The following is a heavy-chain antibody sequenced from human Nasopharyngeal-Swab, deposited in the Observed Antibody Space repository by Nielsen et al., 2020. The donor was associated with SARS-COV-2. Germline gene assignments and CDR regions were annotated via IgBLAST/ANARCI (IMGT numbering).Heavy chain of an antibody. CDR1: GFTFSNFA. Sequence: GVLKISGSASGFTFSNFAMHWVRQAPGKGLEFVSAIDNNGGATYYADSVKGRFTISRDNSKSTLYLQLSSLRGDDTAVYYCVKDWRYEYPSYMDIWGKGTTIIVSS. CDR3: VKDWRYEYPSYMDI. V-gene: IGHV3-64D*06. CDR2: IDNNGGAT. J-gene: IGHJ6*03. D-gene: IGHD3-3*01.